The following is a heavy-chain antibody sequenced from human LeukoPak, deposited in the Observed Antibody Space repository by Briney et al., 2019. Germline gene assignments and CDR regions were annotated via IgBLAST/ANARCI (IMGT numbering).Heavy chain of an antibody. CDR1: GGSISSYY. CDR3: ARYSSSWYPYYFDY. J-gene: IGHJ4*02. Sequence: SETLSLTCTVSGGSISSYYWSWIRQPPGKGLECIGYIYYSGSTNYNPSLKSRVTISVDTSKNQFSLKLSSVTAADTAVYYCARYSSSWYPYYFDYWGQGTLVTVSS. D-gene: IGHD6-13*01. V-gene: IGHV4-59*08. CDR2: IYYSGST.